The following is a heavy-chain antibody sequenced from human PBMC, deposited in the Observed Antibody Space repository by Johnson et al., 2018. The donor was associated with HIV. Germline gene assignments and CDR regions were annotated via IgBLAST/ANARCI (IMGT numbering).Heavy chain of an antibody. CDR3: AKGQVVVAATSAFDI. CDR1: GFTFSSYG. CDR2: ISHDGSNK. V-gene: IGHV3-30*18. Sequence: QVQLVESGGGVVQPGRSLRLSCAGSGFTFSSYGMHWVRQAPGKGLEWVALISHDGSNKYYADSVKGRFTISRDNSKNTLYVKMNSLRGEDTAVYYCAKGQVVVAATSAFDIWGQGTMVTVSS. J-gene: IGHJ3*02. D-gene: IGHD2-15*01.